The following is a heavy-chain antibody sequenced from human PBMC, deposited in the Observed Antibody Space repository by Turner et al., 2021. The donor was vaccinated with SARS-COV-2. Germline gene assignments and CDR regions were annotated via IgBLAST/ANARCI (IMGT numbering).Heavy chain of an antibody. J-gene: IGHJ4*02. CDR2: ISGSSGST. CDR1: GFTFSSYA. D-gene: IGHD4-17*01. Sequence: EVQLLESGGGFVQPGGSLRLSCAASGFTFSSYAMSWVRQAPGKGLEWVSAISGSSGSTYYADSVKGRFTISRDTSKNTLYLQMNSLRAEDTAVYYCATVPPYGDYFDYWGQGTLVTVSS. V-gene: IGHV3-23*01. CDR3: ATVPPYGDYFDY.